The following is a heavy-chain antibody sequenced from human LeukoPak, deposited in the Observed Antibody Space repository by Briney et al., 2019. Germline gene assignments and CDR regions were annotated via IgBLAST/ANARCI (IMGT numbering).Heavy chain of an antibody. D-gene: IGHD3-3*01. V-gene: IGHV3-7*04. CDR1: GFTFSGYW. Sequence: GGSLRLSCVASGFTFSGYWMSWVRQAPGKGLEWVANIKQDGSEKNYVDSVKGRFTISRDNAKNSLYLQMNSLRVEDTAIYYCARDWNGQLGAFWGQGALVTVSS. CDR3: ARDWNGQLGAF. J-gene: IGHJ4*02. CDR2: IKQDGSEK.